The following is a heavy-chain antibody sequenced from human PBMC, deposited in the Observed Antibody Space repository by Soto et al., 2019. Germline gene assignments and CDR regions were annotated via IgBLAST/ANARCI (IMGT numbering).Heavy chain of an antibody. CDR2: ISGSGGST. CDR3: AKEGGAARRDYYYIAV. Sequence: EVQLLESGGGLVQPGGSLRLSCAASRFTFSNYAMTWVRQAPGKGLEWVSAISGSGGSTYYADSVKGRLTISRDKSKNTLYLQMNSLRAEDTALYYCAKEGGAARRDYYYIAVWGKGTTVTVSS. J-gene: IGHJ6*03. D-gene: IGHD6-6*01. V-gene: IGHV3-23*01. CDR1: RFTFSNYA.